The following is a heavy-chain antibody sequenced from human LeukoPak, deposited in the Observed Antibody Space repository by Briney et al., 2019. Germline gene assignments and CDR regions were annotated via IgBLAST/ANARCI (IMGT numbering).Heavy chain of an antibody. CDR3: ARDRISRDGYNYYFDY. V-gene: IGHV3-7*03. J-gene: IGHJ4*02. Sequence: GGSLRLSCVGSGFTFSSYWMNWVRQAPGKGLEWVANIKQDGSEKYYVDSVKGRFIIYRDNTKNSLYLQMNSLRAEDTAVYYCARDRISRDGYNYYFDYWGQGTLVTVSS. CDR2: IKQDGSEK. CDR1: GFTFSSYW. D-gene: IGHD5-24*01.